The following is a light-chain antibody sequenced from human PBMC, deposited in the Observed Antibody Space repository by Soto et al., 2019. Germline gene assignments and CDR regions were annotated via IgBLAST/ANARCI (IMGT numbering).Light chain of an antibody. CDR3: HQHYSSPRT. V-gene: IGKV4-1*01. J-gene: IGKJ4*01. CDR1: QSVLHSSNNKNY. CDR2: WAS. Sequence: DIVMTQSPDSLAVSLGERATINCKSSQSVLHSSNNKNYLTWYQQKPGQPPKLLIYWASTRESGVPDRFSGSGSGTDFTLTISSRQAEDVAVYYCHQHYSSPRTFGGGNNVEIK.